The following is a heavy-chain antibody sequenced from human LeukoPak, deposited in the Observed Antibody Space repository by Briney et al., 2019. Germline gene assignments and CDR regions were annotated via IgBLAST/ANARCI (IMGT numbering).Heavy chain of an antibody. CDR2: ITGGGDYM. D-gene: IGHD6-13*01. CDR1: GFTFGGYT. CDR3: ARKPGIAAAGSDFDY. V-gene: IGHV3-21*01. J-gene: IGHJ4*02. Sequence: GGSLRLSCAASGFTFGGYTMSWVRQAPGKGLQWVSTITGGGDYMYYADPVKGRFTISRDDSKNSLYLHMNSLRAEDTAVYYCARKPGIAAAGSDFDYWGQGTLVTVSS.